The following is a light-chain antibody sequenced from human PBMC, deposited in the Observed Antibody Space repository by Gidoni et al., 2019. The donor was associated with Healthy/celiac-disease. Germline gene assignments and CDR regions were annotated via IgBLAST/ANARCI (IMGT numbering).Light chain of an antibody. CDR1: QSISSY. CDR2: AAS. V-gene: IGKV1-39*01. CDR3: QQSYSTAST. J-gene: IGKJ2*01. Sequence: DIQMTQSPSSLSASVGDRVTITCRASQSISSYLNWYQQKPGKAPKLLIYAASSLQSGVPSRFSGSGSGTDFTLTISSLQPEDFAPYYCQQSYSTASTFGQGTKLEIK.